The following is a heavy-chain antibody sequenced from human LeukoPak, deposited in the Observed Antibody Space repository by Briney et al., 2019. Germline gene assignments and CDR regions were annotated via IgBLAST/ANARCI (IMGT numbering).Heavy chain of an antibody. J-gene: IGHJ4*02. V-gene: IGHV4-59*02. CDR1: GASVSGDY. CDR3: ARERPTGALDY. CDR2: IYVSGNS. Sequence: KPSETLSLTCTVSGASVSGDYWSWIRQPPGKGLEWIGYIYVSGNSNYNPSLKSRVSISLDTSKNQFSLKLSSVTAADTAVYYCARERPTGALDYWGQGTLVTVSS. D-gene: IGHD1-14*01.